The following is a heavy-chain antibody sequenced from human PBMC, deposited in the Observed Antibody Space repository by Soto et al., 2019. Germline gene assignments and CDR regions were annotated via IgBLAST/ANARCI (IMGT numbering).Heavy chain of an antibody. CDR1: GFTFSSYA. CDR2: ISGNGVST. D-gene: IGHD3-10*01. J-gene: IGHJ6*02. CDR3: AKVQGSGSGLYYSYYYGMDV. V-gene: IGHV3-23*01. Sequence: PGGSLRLSCAASGFTFSSYALSWVRQAPGKGLQCVSSISGNGVSTYYADSVKGRFTISRDNSRNTLSLQMNSLRAEDTAVYYCAKVQGSGSGLYYSYYYGMDVWGQGTTVTVSS.